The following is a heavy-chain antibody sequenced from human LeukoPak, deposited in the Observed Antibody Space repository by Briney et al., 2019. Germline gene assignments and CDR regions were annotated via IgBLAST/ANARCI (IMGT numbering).Heavy chain of an antibody. D-gene: IGHD2-8*01. CDR3: ATVYGYYFDY. J-gene: IGHJ4*02. CDR1: VNTLPDLS. CDR2: FDPEDGET. V-gene: IGHV1-24*01. Sequence: ALLKVSCQVSVNTLPDLSIHWVRQAPEKGPEWMGGFDPEDGETIYAQKFQGRVTMTEDTSTDTAYMELSSLRSEDTAVYYCATVYGYYFDYWGQGTLVTVSS.